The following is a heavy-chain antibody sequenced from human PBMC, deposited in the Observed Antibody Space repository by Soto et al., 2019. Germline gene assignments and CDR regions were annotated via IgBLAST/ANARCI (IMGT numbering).Heavy chain of an antibody. D-gene: IGHD2-2*01. CDR2: INPDSGDT. V-gene: IGHV1-2*02. Sequence: ASVKVSCKASGYTFTGQYMHWVRQAPGQGLEWMGWINPDSGDTKYAQKFQGRVTMTRDTSISTVYMELSRLKSDDTAVYYCARPFDTSNWYDFWGQGTLVTVSS. J-gene: IGHJ5*01. CDR3: ARPFDTSNWYDF. CDR1: GYTFTGQY.